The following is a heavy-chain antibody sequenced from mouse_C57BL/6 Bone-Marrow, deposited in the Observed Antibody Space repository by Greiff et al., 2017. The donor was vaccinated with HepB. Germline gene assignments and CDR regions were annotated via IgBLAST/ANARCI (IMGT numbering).Heavy chain of an antibody. CDR3: PSSLLRGDY. CDR2: IYPGSGNT. Sequence: QVQLQQSGPELVKPGASVKISCKASGYSFTSYYIHWVKQRPGQGLEWIGWIYPGSGNTKYNEKFKGKATLTADTSSSTAYMQLSSLTSEDSAVYYCPSSLLRGDYWGQGTTLTVSS. CDR1: GYSFTSYY. D-gene: IGHD1-2*01. V-gene: IGHV1-66*01. J-gene: IGHJ2*01.